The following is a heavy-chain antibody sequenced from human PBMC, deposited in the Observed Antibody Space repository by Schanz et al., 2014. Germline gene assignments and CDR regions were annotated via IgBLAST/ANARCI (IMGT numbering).Heavy chain of an antibody. CDR1: GFTFRSYG. J-gene: IGHJ4*02. V-gene: IGHV3-23*04. CDR3: AKDQGSYGSWSYSYFDY. D-gene: IGHD3-10*01. CDR2: ISGSGAST. Sequence: VQLVESGGGVVQPGRSLRLSCAASGFTFRSYGMHWVRQAPGKGLEWVSAISGSGASTYYADSVKGRFTISRDNSKNTQYLQMNSLRAEDTAVYYCAKDQGSYGSWSYSYFDYWGQGTLATVSS.